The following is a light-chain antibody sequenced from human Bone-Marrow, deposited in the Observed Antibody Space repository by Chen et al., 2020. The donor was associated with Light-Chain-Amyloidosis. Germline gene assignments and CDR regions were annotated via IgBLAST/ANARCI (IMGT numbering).Light chain of an antibody. Sequence: SYELTQPPSVSVSPGQTASITCSGDKLGDKYACWYQQKPGQSPVLVIYQDSKRPSGIPERFYGSNSGNTATLTISGTQAMAEADYYCQAWDSSLYVFGTGTKVTVL. CDR1: KLGDKY. V-gene: IGLV3-1*01. CDR3: QAWDSSLYV. J-gene: IGLJ1*01. CDR2: QDS.